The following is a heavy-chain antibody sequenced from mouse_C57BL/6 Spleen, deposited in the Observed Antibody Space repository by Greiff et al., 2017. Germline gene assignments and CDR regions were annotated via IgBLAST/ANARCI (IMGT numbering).Heavy chain of an antibody. D-gene: IGHD1-1*01. CDR1: GYTFTDYE. J-gene: IGHJ3*01. CDR3: TRYYGSSPWFAY. CDR2: IDPETGGT. Sequence: VQLQQSGAELVRPGASVTLSCKASGYTFTDYEMHWVKQTPVHGLEWIGAIDPETGGTAYNQKFKGKAILTADNSSSTAYMELRSLTSEDSAVYYCTRYYGSSPWFAYWGQGTLVTVSA. V-gene: IGHV1-15*01.